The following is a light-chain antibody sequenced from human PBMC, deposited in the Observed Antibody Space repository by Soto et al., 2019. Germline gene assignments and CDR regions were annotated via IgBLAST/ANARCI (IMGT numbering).Light chain of an antibody. CDR1: QSVSNY. CDR2: DAS. V-gene: IGKV3-11*01. CDR3: QQRSSWPLLT. Sequence: EIVLTQSPATLSLSPGERATLSCRASQSVSNYLAWFQQKPGQAPRLLIYDASNRATGIPDRFSGSGSGTDFTLTISSLEPEDFAVYYGQQRSSWPLLTFGGRTKVEI. J-gene: IGKJ4*01.